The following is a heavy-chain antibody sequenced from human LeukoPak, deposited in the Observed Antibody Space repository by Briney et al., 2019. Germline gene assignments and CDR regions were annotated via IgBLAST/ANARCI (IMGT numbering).Heavy chain of an antibody. V-gene: IGHV1-2*02. CDR3: ARDLGVTVRPFSLFY. J-gene: IGHJ4*02. CDR1: GYTFTAYY. Sequence: ASVKVSCKASGYTFTAYYMHWVRQAPGQGPEWMGWINPNSGVTNYAQKFQGRVIMTSDTSISTAYMEFSRLRSDDTAMYYCARDLGVTVRPFSLFYWGQGALVTVSS. D-gene: IGHD6-6*01. CDR2: INPNSGVT.